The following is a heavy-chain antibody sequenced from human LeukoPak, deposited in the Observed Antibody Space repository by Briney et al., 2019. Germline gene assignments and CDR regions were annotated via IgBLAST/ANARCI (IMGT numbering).Heavy chain of an antibody. Sequence: PGGSLRLSCAASGFSLSSYAMSWVRQAPGKGLKWVSGISDSGSSTYYADSVKGRFTISRDNSKNTLYLQMNSLTAEDTAVYYCAKDRRRFWSGYLDYWGQGALVTVSS. J-gene: IGHJ4*02. D-gene: IGHD3-3*01. CDR3: AKDRRRFWSGYLDY. CDR1: GFSLSSYA. CDR2: ISDSGSST. V-gene: IGHV3-23*01.